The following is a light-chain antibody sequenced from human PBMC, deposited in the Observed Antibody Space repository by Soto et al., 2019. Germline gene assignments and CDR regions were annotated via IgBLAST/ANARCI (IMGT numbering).Light chain of an antibody. Sequence: QSVLTQPASVSGSPGQSISISCTGTSSDVGGRNYVSWYQQHPGKAPKLIIYGVSNRPSGVSYRFSGSKSGNTAYLTISGLQAEDEADYYCSSYTSSSNLYVVFGGGTKLPVL. CDR1: SSDVGGRNY. CDR3: SSYTSSSNLYVV. CDR2: GVS. V-gene: IGLV2-14*01. J-gene: IGLJ2*01.